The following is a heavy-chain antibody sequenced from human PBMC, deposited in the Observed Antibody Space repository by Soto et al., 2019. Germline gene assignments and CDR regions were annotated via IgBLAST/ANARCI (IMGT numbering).Heavy chain of an antibody. CDR2: IYTSGST. CDR1: CGSISSYY. D-gene: IGHD3-3*01. J-gene: IGHJ4*02. V-gene: IGHV4-4*07. CDR3: AREDYDFWSGYSPPYYFDY. Sequence: SETLSLTCTVSCGSISSYYWSWIRQPAGKGLEWIGRIYTSGSTNYNPSLKSRVTMSVDTSRNQFSLKLSSVTAADTAVYYCAREDYDFWSGYSPPYYFDYWGQGTLVTVSS.